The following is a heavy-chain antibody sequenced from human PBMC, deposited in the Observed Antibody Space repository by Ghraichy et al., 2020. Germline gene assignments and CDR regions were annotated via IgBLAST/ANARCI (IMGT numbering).Heavy chain of an antibody. J-gene: IGHJ4*02. CDR1: GFTFSSYS. D-gene: IGHD3-10*01. CDR2: ISSSSSTI. V-gene: IGHV3-48*02. Sequence: GGSLRLSCAASGFTFSSYSMNWVRQAPGKGLEWVSYISSSSSTIYYADSVKGRFTISRDNAKNSLYLQMNSLRDEDTAVYYCARGSRSVLLWFGELLGYWGQGTLVTVSS. CDR3: ARGSRSVLLWFGELLGY.